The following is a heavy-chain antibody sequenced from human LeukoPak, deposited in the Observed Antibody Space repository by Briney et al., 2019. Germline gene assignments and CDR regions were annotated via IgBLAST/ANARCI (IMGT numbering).Heavy chain of an antibody. CDR3: ARDFDYGDFRFDP. Sequence: EASVKVSCKASGYTFTGYYMHWVRQAPGQGLEWMGWINPNSGGTNYAQKFQGRVTMTTDTSTSTAYMELRSLRSDDTAVYYCARDFDYGDFRFDPWGQGTLVTVSS. D-gene: IGHD4-17*01. J-gene: IGHJ5*02. CDR2: INPNSGGT. CDR1: GYTFTGYY. V-gene: IGHV1-2*02.